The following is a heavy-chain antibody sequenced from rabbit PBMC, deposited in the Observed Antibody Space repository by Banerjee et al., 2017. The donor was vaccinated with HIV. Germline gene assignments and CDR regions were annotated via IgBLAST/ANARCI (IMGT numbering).Heavy chain of an antibody. V-gene: IGHV1S45*01. J-gene: IGHJ4*01. CDR2: INTISGDT. CDR1: GFSFSIGYV. D-gene: IGHD4-2*01. CDR3: ARDPYAGAIGGGYGFNL. Sequence: QEQLEESGGDLVKPEGSLTLTCTASGFSFSIGYVMCWVRQAPGKGLEWIACINTISGDTVYATWAKGRFTISRTSSTTVTLQMTSLTAADTATYFCARDPYAGAIGGGYGFNLWGQGTLVTVS.